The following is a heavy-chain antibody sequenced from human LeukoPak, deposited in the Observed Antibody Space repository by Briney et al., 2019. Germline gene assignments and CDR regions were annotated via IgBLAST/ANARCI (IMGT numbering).Heavy chain of an antibody. V-gene: IGHV4-4*07. Sequence: SETLSLTCTVSGGSISSYYWSWIRQPAGKGLEWIGRIYTSGSTNYNPSLKSRVTMSVDTSKNQFSLKLSSVTAADTAVYYCARGVRWFGESKYYYYMDVWGKGTTVTISS. CDR3: ARGVRWFGESKYYYYMDV. CDR1: GGSISSYY. D-gene: IGHD3-10*01. CDR2: IYTSGST. J-gene: IGHJ6*03.